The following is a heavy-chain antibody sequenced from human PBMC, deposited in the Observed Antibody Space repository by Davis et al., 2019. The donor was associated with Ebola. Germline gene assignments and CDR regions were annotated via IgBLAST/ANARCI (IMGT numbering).Heavy chain of an antibody. J-gene: IGHJ4*02. CDR1: GYSFTSYG. Sequence: GESLKISCTGSGYSFTSYGIGWVRQMPGKGMEWMGIIHPGDSDTRYSPSFQVQVTISADKSISTAYLQWSSLKASDTAMYYYARQISSGDYRIRNFDYWGQGTLVTVSS. V-gene: IGHV5-51*01. CDR3: ARQISSGDYRIRNFDY. D-gene: IGHD4-11*01. CDR2: IHPGDSDT.